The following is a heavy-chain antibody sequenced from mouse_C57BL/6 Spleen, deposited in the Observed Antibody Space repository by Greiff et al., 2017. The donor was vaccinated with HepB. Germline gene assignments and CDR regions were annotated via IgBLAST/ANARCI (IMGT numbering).Heavy chain of an antibody. V-gene: IGHV7-3*01. D-gene: IGHD2-2*01. CDR2: IRNKANGYTT. Sequence: EVQVVESGGGLVQPGGSLSLSCAASGFTFTDYYMSWVRQPPGKALEWLGFIRNKANGYTTEYSASVKGRFTISRDNSQSILYLQMNALGAEDIATYYWSRYTLGYYYAMDYWGQGTSVTVSS. CDR3: SRYTLGYYYAMDY. CDR1: GFTFTDYY. J-gene: IGHJ4*01.